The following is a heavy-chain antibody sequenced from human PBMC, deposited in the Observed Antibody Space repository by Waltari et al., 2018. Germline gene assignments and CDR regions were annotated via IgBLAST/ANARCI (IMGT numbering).Heavy chain of an antibody. CDR3: ARGTNQMPHTQHSEYFQH. CDR2: ISHSGST. CDR1: GGSFSGYY. Sequence: QVQLQQWGAGLLKPSETLSLTCAVYGGSFSGYYWSWIRQPPGRGLEGIGEISHSGSTNYTPSLKRRVTISVDTSKNQCSLKLSYVTAAGTAVYYCARGTNQMPHTQHSEYFQHWGQGTLVTVSS. J-gene: IGHJ1*01. V-gene: IGHV4-34*01. D-gene: IGHD2-2*01.